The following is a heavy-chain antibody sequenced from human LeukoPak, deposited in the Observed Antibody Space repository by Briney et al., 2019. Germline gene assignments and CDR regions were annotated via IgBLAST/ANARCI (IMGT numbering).Heavy chain of an antibody. CDR3: ARGISGSYDYYYYYMDV. V-gene: IGHV1-8*03. J-gene: IGHJ6*03. CDR1: GYTFTSYD. D-gene: IGHD1-26*01. CDR2: MNPNSGNT. Sequence: ASVKVSCKASGYTFTSYDINWVRQATGQGLEWMGWMNPNSGNTGYAQKFQGRVTITRNTSISTAYMELSSLRSEDTAVYYCARGISGSYDYYYYYMDVWGKGTTVTVSS.